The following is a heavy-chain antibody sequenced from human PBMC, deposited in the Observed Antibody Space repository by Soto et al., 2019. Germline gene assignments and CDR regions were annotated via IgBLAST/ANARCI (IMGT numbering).Heavy chain of an antibody. CDR3: ARIIVATAGGWFDA. Sequence: QVQLQQWGAGLLKPSETLSLTCAVYGGSFSGYYWSWIRQPPGKGLEWIGEINHSGSTNYNPSLKSRVTIPVDTSKNQFSLKLSSVTAADTAVYYCARIIVATAGGWFDAWGQGTLVTVSS. J-gene: IGHJ5*02. D-gene: IGHD5-12*01. CDR2: INHSGST. CDR1: GGSFSGYY. V-gene: IGHV4-34*01.